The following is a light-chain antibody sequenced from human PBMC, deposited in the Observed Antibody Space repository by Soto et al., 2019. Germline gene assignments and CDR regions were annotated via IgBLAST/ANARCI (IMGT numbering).Light chain of an antibody. CDR2: DAS. J-gene: IGKJ2*01. V-gene: IGKV3-11*01. CDR1: QSVSSY. CDR3: QQRSNWPPYT. Sequence: EIVLTQSPATLSLSPGERATLSCRASQSVSSYLAWYQQKPGQAPRLLIYDASNRATGIPARFSGSGSGTDFTLTISSLEPEHFAVYYCQQRSNWPPYTFGQGTKLGIK.